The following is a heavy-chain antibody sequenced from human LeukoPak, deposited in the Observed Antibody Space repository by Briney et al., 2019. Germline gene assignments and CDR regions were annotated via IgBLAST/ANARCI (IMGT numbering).Heavy chain of an antibody. V-gene: IGHV3-33*01. CDR1: GFTFSRFG. D-gene: IGHD3-22*01. CDR2: IWYDGSNK. CDR3: ARDYYYDSSGYWDYYFDY. J-gene: IGHJ4*02. Sequence: GRSLRLSCAASGFTFSRFGMHWVRQAPGKGLEWVAVIWYDGSNKYYADSVKGRFTISRDSSKNTLYLEMNSLRAEDTAVYYCARDYYYDSSGYWDYYFDYWGQGTLVSVSS.